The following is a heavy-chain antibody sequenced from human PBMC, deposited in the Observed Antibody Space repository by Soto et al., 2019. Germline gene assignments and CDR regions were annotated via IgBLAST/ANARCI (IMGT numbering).Heavy chain of an antibody. CDR2: TYYRSKWYN. Sequence: SQTLSLTCAISGDSVSSNSAAWNWIRQSPSRGLERLGRTYYRSKWYNDYAVSVKSRITINPDTSKNQFSLQLNSVTPEDTAVYYCARDRHYDFWSGYYATEFDYWGQGTLVTVSS. D-gene: IGHD3-3*01. V-gene: IGHV6-1*01. CDR1: GDSVSSNSAA. CDR3: ARDRHYDFWSGYYATEFDY. J-gene: IGHJ4*02.